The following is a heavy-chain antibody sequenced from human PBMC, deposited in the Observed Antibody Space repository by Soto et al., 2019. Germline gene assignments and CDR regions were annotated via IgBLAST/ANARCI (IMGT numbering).Heavy chain of an antibody. D-gene: IGHD3-10*01. V-gene: IGHV3-23*01. CDR1: GFTFRSYA. CDR3: AKGPDPGAFDI. J-gene: IGHJ3*02. CDR2: FGGRDFNT. Sequence: EVQLLESGGGLVQPGGSLRLSCAASGFTFRSYAMSWVRQAPGRGLEWVSTFGGRDFNTYYADSVKCRFTVSRDNDNSALFLQMNGLRAEDTAVFYCAKGPDPGAFDIWGQGTLVTVSS.